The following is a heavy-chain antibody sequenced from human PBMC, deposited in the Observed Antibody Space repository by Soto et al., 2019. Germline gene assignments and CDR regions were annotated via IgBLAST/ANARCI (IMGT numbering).Heavy chain of an antibody. Sequence: EVQLLESGGGLVQPGESLRLSCAASGFTFSSYAMSWVRQAPGTGLEWVSVISGSDDSTYYADSVKGRFTIARDNSNNTLYLQMNSLRAEDTAVYDCAKRSSSSTFDYWGQGALVTVSS. CDR1: GFTFSSYA. CDR3: AKRSSSSTFDY. J-gene: IGHJ4*02. V-gene: IGHV3-23*01. D-gene: IGHD6-6*01. CDR2: ISGSDDST.